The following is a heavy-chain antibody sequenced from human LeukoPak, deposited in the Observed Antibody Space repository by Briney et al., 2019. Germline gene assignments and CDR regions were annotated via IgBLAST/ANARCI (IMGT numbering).Heavy chain of an antibody. V-gene: IGHV1-18*01. CDR3: TRDRSNNDS. D-gene: IGHD6-13*01. Sequence: GASVKVSCKASGFTFTDFGISWVRQAPGQGLEWMGWIRVSNGNTDYAQKFQGRVTMTTDTSTNTAYMELKGLRSDDTAVYYCTRDRSNNDSXGQGTLXTVSS. CDR2: IRVSNGNT. CDR1: GFTFTDFG. J-gene: IGHJ4*02.